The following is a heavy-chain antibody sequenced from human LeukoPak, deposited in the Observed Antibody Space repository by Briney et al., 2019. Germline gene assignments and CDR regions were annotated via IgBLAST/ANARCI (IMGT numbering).Heavy chain of an antibody. V-gene: IGHV3-23*01. Sequence: GGSLRLSCAASGFTFSTFGMTWVRQAPGKGLEWVSGILDSSAHTYYADSVKGRFTISRDNSKNTLYLQMNSLRAEDTAVYYCARNLGATGPHDAFDIWGQGTMVTASS. CDR1: GFTFSTFG. CDR2: ILDSSAHT. CDR3: ARNLGATGPHDAFDI. D-gene: IGHD1-26*01. J-gene: IGHJ3*02.